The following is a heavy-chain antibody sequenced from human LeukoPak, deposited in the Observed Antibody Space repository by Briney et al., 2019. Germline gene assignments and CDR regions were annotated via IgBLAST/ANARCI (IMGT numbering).Heavy chain of an antibody. V-gene: IGHV3-33*08. D-gene: IGHD1-26*01. CDR2: IWSDGTNE. J-gene: IGHJ4*02. CDR3: ARASGTGSYILDY. Sequence: PGGSLRLSCEASGFRFSIYNMNWVRLAPGKGLEWVAIIWSDGTNEKYANSVKGRFTISGDNFENTVYLQMNSLRAEDTAVYYCARASGTGSYILDYWGQGTLLTVSP. CDR1: GFRFSIYN.